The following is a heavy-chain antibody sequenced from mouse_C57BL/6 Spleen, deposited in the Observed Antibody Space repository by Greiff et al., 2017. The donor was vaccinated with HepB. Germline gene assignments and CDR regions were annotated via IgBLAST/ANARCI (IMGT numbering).Heavy chain of an antibody. Sequence: EVQLQESGGGLVKPGGSLKLSCAASGFTFSSYAMSWVRQTPEKRLEWVATISDGGSYTYYPDNVKGRFTISRDNAKNNLYLQMSHLKSEDTAMYYCARGKLLYYFDYWGQGTTLTVSS. CDR3: ARGKLLYYFDY. CDR2: ISDGGSYT. V-gene: IGHV5-4*01. CDR1: GFTFSSYA. J-gene: IGHJ2*01.